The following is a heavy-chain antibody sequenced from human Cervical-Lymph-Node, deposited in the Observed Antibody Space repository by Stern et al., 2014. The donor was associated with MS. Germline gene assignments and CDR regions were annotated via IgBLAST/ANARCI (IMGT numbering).Heavy chain of an antibody. CDR3: ARDGPGASWFDP. V-gene: IGHV4-61*02. CDR1: GGSITSGSYY. CDR2: IYPSGST. J-gene: IGHJ5*02. Sequence: QLQLQESGPGLLKPSQTLSLTCTVSGGSITSGSYYWSWIRQSAGKGLEWIGRIYPSGSTNYNPSLESRVTISVDTSKNQFSLKLPSLTAADTSVYYCARDGPGASWFDPWGQGTLVTVSS. D-gene: IGHD7-27*01.